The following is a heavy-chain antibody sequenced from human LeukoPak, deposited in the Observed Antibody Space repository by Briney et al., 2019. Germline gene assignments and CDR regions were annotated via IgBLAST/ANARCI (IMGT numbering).Heavy chain of an antibody. J-gene: IGHJ6*02. CDR1: GFTFSIYA. D-gene: IGHD3-22*01. Sequence: PGGSLRLSCAASGFTFSIYAMHWVRQAPGKGLEWVAVISYDGSNKYYADSVKGRFTISRDNSKNTLYLQMNSLRAEDTAVYYCARRTNYDSSGYYRAPYYYYGMDVWGQGTTVTVSS. V-gene: IGHV3-30-3*01. CDR2: ISYDGSNK. CDR3: ARRTNYDSSGYYRAPYYYYGMDV.